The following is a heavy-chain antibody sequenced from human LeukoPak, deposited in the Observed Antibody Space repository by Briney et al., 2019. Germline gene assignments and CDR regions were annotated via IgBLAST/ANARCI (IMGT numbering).Heavy chain of an antibody. J-gene: IGHJ5*02. D-gene: IGHD6-19*01. CDR2: MNPNSGHA. CDR3: ARGPALHSKWVGGRWFDP. V-gene: IGHV1-8*01. CDR1: GCTFSSYE. Sequence: HRASVKVSCKASGCTFSSYEIHWVRQAAGHGLEWMGWMNPNSGHAGHAQNFEARVTMTRDTSMTTAYMELSGLTSEDTAIYYCARGPALHSKWVGGRWFDPWGQGTLVTVAS.